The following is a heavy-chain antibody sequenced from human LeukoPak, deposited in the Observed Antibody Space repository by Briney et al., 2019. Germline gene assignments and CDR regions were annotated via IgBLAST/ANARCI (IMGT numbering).Heavy chain of an antibody. CDR2: IYYSGST. D-gene: IGHD2-15*01. Sequence: SETLSLTCTVSGGSISSSSYYWGWIRQPPGKGLEWIGSIYYSGSTYYNPSLKSRVTISVDTSKNQFSLKLSSVTAADTAVYYCAAARRGCSGGSCYSDYYYYMDVWGKGTTVTVSS. CDR3: AAARRGCSGGSCYSDYYYYMDV. V-gene: IGHV4-39*01. J-gene: IGHJ6*03. CDR1: GGSISSSSYY.